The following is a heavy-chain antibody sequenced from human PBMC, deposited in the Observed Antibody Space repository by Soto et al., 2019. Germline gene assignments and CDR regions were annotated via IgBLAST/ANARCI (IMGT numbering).Heavy chain of an antibody. J-gene: IGHJ6*02. CDR3: AITVTKSEGGYYYYGMDV. V-gene: IGHV1-3*01. CDR1: GYTFTSYA. CDR2: INAGNGNT. Sequence: XSVKVSCTASGYTFTSYAMRWVRQAPGQRLEWMGWINAGNGNTKYSQKFQGRVTITRDTSASTAYMELSSLRSEDTAVYYCAITVTKSEGGYYYYGMDVWGQGTTVTVSS. D-gene: IGHD4-4*01.